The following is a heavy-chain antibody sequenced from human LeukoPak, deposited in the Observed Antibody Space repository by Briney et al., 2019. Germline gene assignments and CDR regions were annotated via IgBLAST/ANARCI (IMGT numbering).Heavy chain of an antibody. CDR1: GFTFSSYA. D-gene: IGHD3-22*01. J-gene: IGHJ4*02. Sequence: GGSLRLSCAASGFTFSSYAMSWIRQAPGKGLEWVSAISGSGGSTYYADSVKGRFTISRDNSKNTLYLQMNSLRAEDTAVYYCAKEAAGYDSSGYYYDYWGQGTLVTVSS. CDR3: AKEAAGYDSSGYYYDY. V-gene: IGHV3-23*01. CDR2: ISGSGGST.